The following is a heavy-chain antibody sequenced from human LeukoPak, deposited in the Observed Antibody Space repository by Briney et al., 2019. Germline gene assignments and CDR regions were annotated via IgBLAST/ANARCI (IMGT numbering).Heavy chain of an antibody. V-gene: IGHV5-51*01. Sequence: GESLKISCKASGYTFSDYWIGWVRQMPGQGLEWMGIVYPGDSDTRYSPSFQGHVNISADKSINTAYLQWSGLQASDNAIYFCARSQGLYGAADYWGQGTLV. CDR3: ARSQGLYGAADY. D-gene: IGHD2-2*02. J-gene: IGHJ4*02. CDR2: VYPGDSDT. CDR1: GYTFSDYW.